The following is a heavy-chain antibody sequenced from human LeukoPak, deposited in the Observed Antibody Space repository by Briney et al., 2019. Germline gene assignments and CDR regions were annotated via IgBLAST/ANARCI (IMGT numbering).Heavy chain of an antibody. V-gene: IGHV4-34*01. J-gene: IGHJ3*02. CDR2: INHSGST. D-gene: IGHD4-17*01. Sequence: SETLSLTCTVSGGSISSYYWGWIRQPPGKGLEWIGEINHSGSTNYNPSLKSRVTISVDTSKNQFSLKLSSVTAADTAVYYCARVPLTTVTGNAFDIWGQGTMVTVSS. CDR1: GGSISSYY. CDR3: ARVPLTTVTGNAFDI.